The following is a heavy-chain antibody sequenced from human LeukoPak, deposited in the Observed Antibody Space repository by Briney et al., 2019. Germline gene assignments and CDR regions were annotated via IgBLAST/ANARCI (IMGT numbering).Heavy chain of an antibody. J-gene: IGHJ4*02. CDR2: VYYNGNI. Sequence: SQTLSLTCTVSGGSISNYYLTWIRQPPGKGLEWIGYVYYNGNINYNPSLKSRVTISVDTSKNQFSLKLSAVTTADTAVYYCARVVRTTVPDYWGQGTLVTVSS. V-gene: IGHV4-59*01. CDR3: ARVVRTTVPDY. D-gene: IGHD4-17*01. CDR1: GGSISNYY.